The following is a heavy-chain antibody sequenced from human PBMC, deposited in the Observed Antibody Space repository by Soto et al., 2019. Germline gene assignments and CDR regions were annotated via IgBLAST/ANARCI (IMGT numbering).Heavy chain of an antibody. Sequence: GGSLRLSXAASGFTFSNYWMHWVRQAPGKGLVWVSRISGDGSTTTYADSVEGRFTISRDNAKNTLYLQMKGLRAEDTAVYYCATEYCAGGTCYPWYFDCWGQGTLVTVSS. CDR3: ATEYCAGGTCYPWYFDC. CDR2: ISGDGSTT. V-gene: IGHV3-74*03. D-gene: IGHD2-15*01. J-gene: IGHJ4*02. CDR1: GFTFSNYW.